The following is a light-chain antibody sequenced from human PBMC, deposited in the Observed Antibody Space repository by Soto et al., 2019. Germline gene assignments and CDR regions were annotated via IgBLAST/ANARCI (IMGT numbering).Light chain of an antibody. J-gene: IGKJ1*01. CDR1: QSVSSSY. V-gene: IGKV3-20*01. CDR3: QQYVGSPPWT. CDR2: GAS. Sequence: EIVLTQSPGTLSLSPGERATLFCRASQSVSSSYLAWYQQKPGQAPRLLIYGASSRASGIPDRFRGSGSGTDFTLTISRLEPQDFAVYYCQQYVGSPPWTFGQGTKVEIK.